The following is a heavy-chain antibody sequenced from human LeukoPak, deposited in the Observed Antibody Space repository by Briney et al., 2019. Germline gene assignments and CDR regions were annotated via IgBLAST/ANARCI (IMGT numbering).Heavy chain of an antibody. V-gene: IGHV4-39*07. D-gene: IGHD4-17*01. Sequence: PSETLSLTCTVSGVSISSSSYYWGWVRPPQGKGLEWVGSIYYSGRIYYNPSLKSLVTISVDTSKNQFSLKLSSVTAADTAVYYCARDVVQWNYGDYCQSGFGPWGQGTLVTGSS. J-gene: IGHJ5*02. CDR3: ARDVVQWNYGDYCQSGFGP. CDR1: GVSISSSSYY. CDR2: IYYSGRI.